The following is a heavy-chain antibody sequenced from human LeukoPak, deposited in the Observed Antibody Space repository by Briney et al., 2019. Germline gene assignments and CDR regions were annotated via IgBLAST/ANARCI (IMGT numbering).Heavy chain of an antibody. CDR3: AKDGKSYDSSGFYYDY. CDR1: GFTFSGFG. CDR2: ITFDGNNK. J-gene: IGHJ4*02. D-gene: IGHD3-22*01. Sequence: PGGSLRLSCAASGFTFSGFGMHWVRQAPGKGLEWVGVITFDGNNKYFADSARGRFTISRDNSKNTLYLQMNSLRAEDTAVYYCAKDGKSYDSSGFYYDYWGQGTLVTVSS. V-gene: IGHV3-30*12.